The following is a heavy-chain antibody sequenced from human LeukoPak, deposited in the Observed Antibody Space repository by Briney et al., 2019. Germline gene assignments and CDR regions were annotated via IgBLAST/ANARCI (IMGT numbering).Heavy chain of an antibody. J-gene: IGHJ4*02. V-gene: IGHV4-39*01. CDR2: IYYSGST. Sequence: SETLSLTCSVSGGSISGISYYWGSLRQPPEKGLEWIGNIYYSGSTYNNPSLESRVIISVDTSKNQFSLKLTSVTAADTAVYYCARQGVVGATGFDYWGQGTLVTVSS. CDR1: GGSISGISYY. D-gene: IGHD1-26*01. CDR3: ARQGVVGATGFDY.